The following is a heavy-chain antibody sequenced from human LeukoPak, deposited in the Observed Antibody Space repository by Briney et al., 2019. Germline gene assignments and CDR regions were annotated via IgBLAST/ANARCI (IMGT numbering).Heavy chain of an antibody. CDR2: INHSGST. CDR1: GGSFSGYY. Sequence: SETLSLTCAVYGGSFSGYYWSWIRQPPGKGLEWIGEINHSGSTNYNPSLKSRVTISVDTSKNQFSLKLSSVTAADTAVYYCARGAAGTFPYYYGMDVWGQGTTVTVSS. CDR3: ARGAAGTFPYYYGMDV. D-gene: IGHD6-13*01. J-gene: IGHJ6*02. V-gene: IGHV4-34*01.